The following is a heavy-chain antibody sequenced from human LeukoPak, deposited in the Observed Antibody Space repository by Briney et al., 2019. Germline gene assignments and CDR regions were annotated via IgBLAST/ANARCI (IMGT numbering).Heavy chain of an antibody. CDR2: INHSGST. CDR3: ARGLPYCGGDCYSGAWFDP. D-gene: IGHD2-21*02. J-gene: IGHJ5*02. V-gene: IGHV4-34*01. CDR1: GGSFSGYY. Sequence: PSETLSLTCAVYGGSFSGYYWSWIRQPPGKGLEWIGEINHSGSTNYNPSLKSRVTISVDTSKNQFSLKLSSVTAAHTAVYYCARGLPYCGGDCYSGAWFDPWGQGTLVTVSS.